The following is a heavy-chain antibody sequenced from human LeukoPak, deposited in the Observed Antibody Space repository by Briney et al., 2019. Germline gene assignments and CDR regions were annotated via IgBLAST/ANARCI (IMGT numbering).Heavy chain of an antibody. D-gene: IGHD5/OR15-5a*01. CDR1: GFTFSSHS. V-gene: IGHV3-7*01. Sequence: GGSLRLSCAASGFTFSSHSMSWVRQAPGKGLEWVANVKEDGSEENYVDSVKGRFTISRDNAVKSLYLQMNGLRAEDTAVYFGARLLHYERSVYRPVDCWGQGTLVAVSS. CDR2: VKEDGSEE. J-gene: IGHJ4*02. CDR3: ARLLHYERSVYRPVDC.